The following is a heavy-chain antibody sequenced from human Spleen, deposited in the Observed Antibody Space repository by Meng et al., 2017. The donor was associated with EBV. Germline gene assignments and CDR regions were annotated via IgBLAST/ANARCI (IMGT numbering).Heavy chain of an antibody. D-gene: IGHD4-11*01. CDR2: INPNSGVT. V-gene: IGHV1-2*06. Sequence: QMPLVQSGAEVNNTGASVTVSCKASGYTFTVYYIHWVRQAPGQGLEWMGRINPNSGVTDYAQKFQGRVTMTRDTSISTAYLDLSRLRSDDTAVYYCATLDYGNYEFDYWGQGTLVTVSS. CDR1: GYTFTVYY. J-gene: IGHJ4*02. CDR3: ATLDYGNYEFDY.